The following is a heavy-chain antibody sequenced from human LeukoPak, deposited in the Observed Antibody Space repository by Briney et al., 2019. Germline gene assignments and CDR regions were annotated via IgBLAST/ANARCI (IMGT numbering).Heavy chain of an antibody. Sequence: KASETLSLTCTVSGGSISSYYWSWIRQPAGKGLEWIGRIYTSGSTNYNPSLKSRVTMSVDTSKNQFSLKLGSVTAADTAVYYCARNRFDSSGYYSSYYFDYWGQGTLVTVSS. CDR3: ARNRFDSSGYYSSYYFDY. CDR2: IYTSGST. D-gene: IGHD3-22*01. V-gene: IGHV4-4*07. CDR1: GGSISSYY. J-gene: IGHJ4*02.